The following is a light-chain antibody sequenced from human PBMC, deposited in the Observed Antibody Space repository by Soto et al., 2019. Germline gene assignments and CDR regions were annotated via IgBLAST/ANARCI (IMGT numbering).Light chain of an antibody. CDR1: QGISSY. V-gene: IGKV1-9*01. CDR3: QQLNSYPL. J-gene: IGKJ3*01. Sequence: DIQLTQSPSFLSASVGDRVTITCRASQGISSYLAWYQQKPGKAPKLLIYAASTLQSGVPSRFSGSGSGTEFTLTISRLQPEYFANYYCQQLNSYPLFGPGTKVDIK. CDR2: AAS.